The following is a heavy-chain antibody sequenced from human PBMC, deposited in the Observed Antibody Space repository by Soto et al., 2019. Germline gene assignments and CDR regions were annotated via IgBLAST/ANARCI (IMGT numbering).Heavy chain of an antibody. CDR1: GFTFSSYA. CDR3: ARVRTYYGGVSCYYIDL. D-gene: IGHD2-15*01. Sequence: QVQLVESGGGVVQPGRSLRLSCAASGFTFSSYAMHWVRQAPGKGLEWVAVISYDGSNQYYADCVKGRFTITLDNSKNALYLQMKSLRAEDMAVYYCARVRTYYGGVSCYYIDLWGRGTLVTVSS. CDR2: ISYDGSNQ. V-gene: IGHV3-30-3*01. J-gene: IGHJ2*01.